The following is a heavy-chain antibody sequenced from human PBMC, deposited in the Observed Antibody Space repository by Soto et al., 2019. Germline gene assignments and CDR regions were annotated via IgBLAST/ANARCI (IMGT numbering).Heavy chain of an antibody. CDR2: IRSKAYGGTT. V-gene: IGHV3-49*04. CDR3: TSVAAAGTDY. Sequence: PGGSLRLSCTASGFTFGDYTMSWVRQAPGKGLEWVGFIRSKAYGGTTEYAASAKGRFTISRDDSKSIAYLQMNSLKTEDTAVYYCTSVAAAGTDYWGQGTLVTVSS. D-gene: IGHD6-13*01. J-gene: IGHJ4*02. CDR1: GFTFGDYT.